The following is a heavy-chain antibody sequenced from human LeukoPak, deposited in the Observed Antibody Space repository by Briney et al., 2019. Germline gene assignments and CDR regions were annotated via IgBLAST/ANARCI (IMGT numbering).Heavy chain of an antibody. CDR2: IYYSGST. V-gene: IGHV4-38-2*02. CDR1: GYSITSGYY. J-gene: IGHJ5*02. D-gene: IGHD1-26*01. Sequence: SETLSLTCTVSGYSITSGYYWGWIRQPPGKGLEWIGYIYYSGSTNYNPSLASRVTISVDRSKNQFSLRLTSVTAADTAVFYCARGGVGPTTNWFDPWGQGTLVTVSS. CDR3: ARGGVGPTTNWFDP.